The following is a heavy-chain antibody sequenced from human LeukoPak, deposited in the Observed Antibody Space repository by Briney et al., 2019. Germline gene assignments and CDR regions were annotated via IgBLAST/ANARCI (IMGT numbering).Heavy chain of an antibody. D-gene: IGHD5-18*01. CDR3: ARERSGYNDY. V-gene: IGHV3-53*01. CDR2: IYSGGST. J-gene: IGHJ4*02. Sequence: GGSLRLSCAASGFTVSSNYMSWVRQAPGEGLEWVSVIYSGGSTYYADSVKGRFTISRDNSKNTLYLQMNSLRAEDTAVYYCARERSGYNDYWGQGTLVTVSS. CDR1: GFTVSSNY.